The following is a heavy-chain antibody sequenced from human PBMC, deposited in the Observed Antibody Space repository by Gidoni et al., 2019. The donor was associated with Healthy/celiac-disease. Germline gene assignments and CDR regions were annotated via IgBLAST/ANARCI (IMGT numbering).Heavy chain of an antibody. J-gene: IGHJ4*02. Sequence: QVQLVESGGGVVQPGRSLRLSCAASGFTFSSYGMHLVRQAPGKGLEWVAVIWYDGSNKYYADSVKGRFTISRDNSKNTLYLQMNSLRAEDTAVYYCARDLGGYSYYDYWGQGTLVTVSS. CDR3: ARDLGGYSYYDY. D-gene: IGHD5-18*01. V-gene: IGHV3-33*01. CDR2: IWYDGSNK. CDR1: GFTFSSYG.